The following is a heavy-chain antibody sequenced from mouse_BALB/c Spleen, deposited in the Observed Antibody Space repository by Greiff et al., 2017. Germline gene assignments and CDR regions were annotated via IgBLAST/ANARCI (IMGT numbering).Heavy chain of an antibody. D-gene: IGHD1-1*01. J-gene: IGHJ2*01. CDR1: GYTFTSSW. V-gene: IGHV1S130*01. CDR3: ARGVYGSSPFDY. CDR2: IHPNSGNT. Sequence: QVQLQQPGSVLVRPGASVKLSCKASGYTFTSSWMHWAKQRPGQGLEWIGEIHPNSGNTNYNEKFKGKATLTADKSSSTAYMQLSSLTSDDSAVYFCARGVYGSSPFDYWGQGTTLTVSS.